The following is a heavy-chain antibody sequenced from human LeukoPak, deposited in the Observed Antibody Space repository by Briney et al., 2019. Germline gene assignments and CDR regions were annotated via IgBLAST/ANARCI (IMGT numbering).Heavy chain of an antibody. V-gene: IGHV3-11*04. Sequence: PGRSLRLSCAASEFTISDYYMSWIRQAPGKGLEWVSYISSSGSTIYYADSVKGRFTISRDNAKNSLYLQMNSLRTEDTAVYYCAKVGSGNDYYWGQGTLVTVSS. J-gene: IGHJ4*02. CDR2: ISSSGSTI. D-gene: IGHD5-12*01. CDR3: AKVGSGNDYY. CDR1: EFTISDYY.